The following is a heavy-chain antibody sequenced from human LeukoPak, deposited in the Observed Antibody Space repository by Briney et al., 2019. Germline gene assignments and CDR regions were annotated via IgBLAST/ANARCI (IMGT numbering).Heavy chain of an antibody. D-gene: IGHD3-9*01. CDR1: GYTLTSYG. Sequence: GSVKVSCKASGYTLTSYGINWVRQAPGQGLEWMGWIRAYNGNTNYAQKFQGRVTMTTDTSTSTAYMELRSLRSDDTAVYYCARVGDILTGYPYYMDVWGKGTTVTISS. V-gene: IGHV1-18*01. CDR3: ARVGDILTGYPYYMDV. J-gene: IGHJ6*03. CDR2: IRAYNGNT.